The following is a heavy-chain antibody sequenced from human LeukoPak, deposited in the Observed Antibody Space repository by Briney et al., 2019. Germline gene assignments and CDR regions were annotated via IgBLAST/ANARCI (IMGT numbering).Heavy chain of an antibody. Sequence: SETLSLTCTVSGGSISSYYWSWIRQPPGKGLEWIGYIYYSGSTNYNPSLKSRVTISVDTSKNQFSLKLSSVTAADTAVYYCARVPNYYDSSGYYYAFDIWGQGTMVTVSP. CDR1: GGSISSYY. CDR2: IYYSGST. D-gene: IGHD3-22*01. V-gene: IGHV4-59*01. CDR3: ARVPNYYDSSGYYYAFDI. J-gene: IGHJ3*02.